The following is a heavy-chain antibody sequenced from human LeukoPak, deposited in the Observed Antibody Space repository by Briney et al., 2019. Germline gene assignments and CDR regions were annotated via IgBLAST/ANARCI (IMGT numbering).Heavy chain of an antibody. J-gene: IGHJ4*02. Sequence: SETLSLTCTVSGGSISSSSYYWGWIRQPPGKGLEWIGSIYYSGSTYYNPSLKSRVTISVDTSKNQFSLKLSSVTAADTAVYYCARLHRDTAGIAAARNYSFDYWGQGTLVTVSS. CDR1: GGSISSSSYY. D-gene: IGHD6-13*01. CDR3: ARLHRDTAGIAAARNYSFDY. CDR2: IYYSGST. V-gene: IGHV4-39*01.